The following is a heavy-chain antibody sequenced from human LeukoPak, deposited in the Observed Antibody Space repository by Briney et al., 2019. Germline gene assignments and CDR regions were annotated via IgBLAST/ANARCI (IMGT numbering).Heavy chain of an antibody. D-gene: IGHD5-24*01. CDR1: GFTFSSYS. CDR2: ISSSSSYI. J-gene: IGHJ4*02. V-gene: IGHV3-21*01. CDR3: ARVNVEMATIIGDPRPKKIDY. Sequence: GGSLRLSCAASGFTFSSYSMNWARQAPGKGLEWVSSISSSSSYIYYADSVKGRFTISRDNAKNSLYLQMNSLRAEDTAVYYCARVNVEMATIIGDPRPKKIDYWGQGTLVTVSS.